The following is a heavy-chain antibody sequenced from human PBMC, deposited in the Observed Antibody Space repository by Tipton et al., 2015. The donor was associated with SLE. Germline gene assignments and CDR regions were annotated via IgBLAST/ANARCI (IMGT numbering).Heavy chain of an antibody. V-gene: IGHV4-30-2*01. CDR3: ARQGDEHIVVVIAKSWFDP. J-gene: IGHJ5*02. CDR1: GGSISSGGYS. CDR2: IYHSGST. Sequence: LRLSCAVSGGSISSGGYSWSWIRQPPGKGLEWIGYIYHSGSTYYNPSLKSRVTISVDTSKNQFSLKVSSVTAADTAVYYCARQGDEHIVVVIAKSWFDPWGQGTLVTVSS. D-gene: IGHD2-21*01.